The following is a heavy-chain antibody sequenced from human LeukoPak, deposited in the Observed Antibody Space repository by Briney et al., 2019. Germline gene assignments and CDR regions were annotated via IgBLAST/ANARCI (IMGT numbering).Heavy chain of an antibody. CDR1: GSPFSSYS. D-gene: IGHD3-10*01. CDR2: ISSSSSNI. CDR3: AVLQSGTPTH. Sequence: KSEWSLRPSCAASGSPFSSYSMSGVRQAPGKGLEWGSSISSSSSNIYYAGSVGGRFAISRDNAKNSLYLQMNSVRAEDSAVYYWAVLQSGTPTHWGQGTLVTVSS. J-gene: IGHJ4*02. V-gene: IGHV3-21*01.